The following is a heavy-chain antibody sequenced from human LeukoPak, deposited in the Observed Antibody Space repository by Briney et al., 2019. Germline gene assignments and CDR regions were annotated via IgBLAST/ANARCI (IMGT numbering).Heavy chain of an antibody. CDR3: ARTSLYATNHDAFDI. D-gene: IGHD2-8*01. J-gene: IGHJ3*02. V-gene: IGHV1-8*01. CDR1: GYTFTNYE. Sequence: GASVKVSCKTSGYTFTNYEINWVRQASGQGLEWMGWMNPNNDNTAYAQKFQGRVTMTRDSSISTAYMELRSLTSEDTAVYYCARTSLYATNHDAFDIWGQGTMVTVSS. CDR2: MNPNNDNT.